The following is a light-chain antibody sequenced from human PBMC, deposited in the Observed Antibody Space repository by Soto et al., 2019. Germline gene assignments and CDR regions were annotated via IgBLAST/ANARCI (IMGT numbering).Light chain of an antibody. CDR3: QQYRNLPLT. CDR2: DAA. CDR1: QDISNY. J-gene: IGKJ5*01. V-gene: IGKV1-33*01. Sequence: DIQMTQSPSSLSASVGDRVTITCQATQDISNYLNWYQQKPGKAPKLLIYDAANLQTGVPSRFSGGASGTDFTFSISSLQPEDIATYYCQQYRNLPLTFGQGTRLEIK.